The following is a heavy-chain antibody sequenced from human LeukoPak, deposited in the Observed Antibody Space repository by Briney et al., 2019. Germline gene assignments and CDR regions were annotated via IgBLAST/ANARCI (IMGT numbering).Heavy chain of an antibody. CDR1: GFTFSSFW. V-gene: IGHV3-74*01. CDR2: VNGDGSST. CDR3: ARPQHGDLYAFDI. Sequence: GGSLRLSCAASGFTFSSFWMHWVRQAPGKGLVWVSRVNGDGSSTTYADSVKGRFTISGDSAKNTAYLQMNSLRAEDTAVYYCARPQHGDLYAFDIWGHGTMVTVSS. J-gene: IGHJ3*02. D-gene: IGHD4-17*01.